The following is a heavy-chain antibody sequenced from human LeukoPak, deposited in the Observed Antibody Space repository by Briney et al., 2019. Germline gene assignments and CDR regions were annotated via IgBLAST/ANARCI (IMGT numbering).Heavy chain of an antibody. CDR3: ARRTTTSTRGFDP. Sequence: SETLSLTCTVSGGSISNSDYYWDWIRQPPGKGLEWIGSINYRGSTYYNPSLESRVTISVDTSKNQFSLKMSSVTAADTAVYYCARRTTTSTRGFDPWGQGTLVTVSS. D-gene: IGHD1-7*01. V-gene: IGHV4-39*01. CDR1: GGSISNSDYY. J-gene: IGHJ5*02. CDR2: INYRGST.